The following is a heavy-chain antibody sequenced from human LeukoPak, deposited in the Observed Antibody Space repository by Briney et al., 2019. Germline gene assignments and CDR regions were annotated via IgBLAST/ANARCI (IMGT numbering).Heavy chain of an antibody. J-gene: IGHJ3*02. D-gene: IGHD5-18*01. Sequence: GGSLRLSCAASGFTFTSYTMNWVRQAPGKGLEWVSSISSSSSSYIYYADSVKGRFTISRDNAKNSLYLQMNSLRAEDTAVYYCARDPLLMGYSYGSTDAFDIWGQGTMVTVSS. CDR2: ISSSSSSYI. CDR1: GFTFTSYT. CDR3: ARDPLLMGYSYGSTDAFDI. V-gene: IGHV3-21*04.